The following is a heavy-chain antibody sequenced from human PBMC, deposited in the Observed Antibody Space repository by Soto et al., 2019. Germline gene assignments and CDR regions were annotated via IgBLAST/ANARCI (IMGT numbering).Heavy chain of an antibody. CDR2: IDHSGTT. Sequence: SETLSLTCTVSGGSISSGDHYWSWIRQHPGKGLEWIGYIDHSGTTYYNPSLKSRVSISVDTSKNQFSLKLTSVTAADTALYYCARDIRGYSRAFDYWGQGTLVTVSS. J-gene: IGHJ4*02. CDR1: GGSISSGDHY. CDR3: ARDIRGYSRAFDY. V-gene: IGHV4-31*03. D-gene: IGHD5-18*01.